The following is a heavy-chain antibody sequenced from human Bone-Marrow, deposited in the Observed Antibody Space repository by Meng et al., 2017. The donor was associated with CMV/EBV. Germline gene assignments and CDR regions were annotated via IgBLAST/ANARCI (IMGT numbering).Heavy chain of an antibody. CDR2: IYYSGST. Sequence: SETLSLTCTVSGGSISSSSYYWSWIRQPPGKGLEWIGYIYYSGSTNYNPSLKSRVTISVDTSKNQFSLKLSSVTAADTAVYYCARDFSSFVGNWFDPWGQGTRVTVSS. CDR3: ARDFSSFVGNWFDP. V-gene: IGHV4-61*01. CDR1: GGSISSSSYY. J-gene: IGHJ5*02. D-gene: IGHD2-15*01.